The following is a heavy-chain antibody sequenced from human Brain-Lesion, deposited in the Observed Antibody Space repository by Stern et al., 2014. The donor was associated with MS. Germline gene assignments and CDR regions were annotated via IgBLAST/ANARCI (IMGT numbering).Heavy chain of an antibody. Sequence: VQLVESGPGLVKPSQTLSLSCTVSGGSISSGGYYWSWIRQPAGKGLEWIGRIFKSGSTSYNPSLKSRVTKSINTSHNQFSLRLNSMTAADTAVYYCARGRVVPGFQYYATDVWGQGTTVIVSS. CDR1: GGSISSGGYY. CDR2: IFKSGST. V-gene: IGHV4-61*02. D-gene: IGHD2-2*01. CDR3: ARGRVVPGFQYYATDV. J-gene: IGHJ6*02.